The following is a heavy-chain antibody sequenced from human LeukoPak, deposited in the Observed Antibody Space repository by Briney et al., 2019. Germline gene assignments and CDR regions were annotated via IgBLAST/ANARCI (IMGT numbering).Heavy chain of an antibody. CDR1: GGSISSSSYY. D-gene: IGHD3-10*02. CDR3: ARHTTMIRDEAFDI. V-gene: IGHV4-39*01. J-gene: IGHJ3*02. Sequence: PSETLSLTCTVSGGSISSSSYYWGWIWIRQPPGKGLEWIGCIYYSGTTYYNPSLKSRVTISVDTSKNQFSLKLSSVTAADTAVYYCARHTTMIRDEAFDIWGQGTVVTVSS. CDR2: IYYSGTT.